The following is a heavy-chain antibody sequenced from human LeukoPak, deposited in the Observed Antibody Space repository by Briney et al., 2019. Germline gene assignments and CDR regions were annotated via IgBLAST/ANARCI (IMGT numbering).Heavy chain of an antibody. J-gene: IGHJ1*01. V-gene: IGHV4-4*07. CDR2: ISGSGTI. CDR1: GGSINSY. D-gene: IGHD3-22*01. Sequence: SETLSLTCTVSGGSINSYWSWIRQPAGKGLEWIGRISGSGTITYNPALQGRLSISIDTSKNQFSLKLSSVTAADTAVYYCARGNHYYDSRAYLAWESFQHWGQGTLVTVSS. CDR3: ARGNHYYDSRAYLAWESFQH.